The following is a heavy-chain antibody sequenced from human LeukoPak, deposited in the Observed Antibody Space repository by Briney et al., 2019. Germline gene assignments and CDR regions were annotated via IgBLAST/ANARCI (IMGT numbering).Heavy chain of an antibody. CDR1: GFTFSSYW. CDR3: ARPMGVWGSYRYYFDY. V-gene: IGHV3-7*01. J-gene: IGHJ4*02. D-gene: IGHD3-16*02. Sequence: GGSLRLSCAASGFTFSSYWMSWVRQAPGKGLEWVANIKQDGSEKYYVDSVKGRFIISRDNAKNSLYLQMNSLRAEDTAVYYCARPMGVWGSYRYYFDYWGQGTLVTVSS. CDR2: IKQDGSEK.